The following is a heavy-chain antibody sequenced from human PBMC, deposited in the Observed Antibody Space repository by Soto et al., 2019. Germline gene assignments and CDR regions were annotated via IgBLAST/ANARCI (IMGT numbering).Heavy chain of an antibody. Sequence: SVKVSCKASGYSFSSYAISWVRQAPGQGLEWMGGIIPIFGTANYAQKFQGRVTITADESTSTAYMELSSLRSEDTAVYYCAKSLALGRFDYWGQGTLVTVSS. V-gene: IGHV1-69*13. D-gene: IGHD7-27*01. J-gene: IGHJ4*02. CDR1: GYSFSSYA. CDR2: IIPIFGTA. CDR3: AKSLALGRFDY.